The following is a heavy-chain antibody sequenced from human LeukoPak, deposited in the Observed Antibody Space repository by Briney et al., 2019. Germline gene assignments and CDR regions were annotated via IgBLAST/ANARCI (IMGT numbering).Heavy chain of an antibody. J-gene: IGHJ6*02. Sequence: SETLSPTCTVSGGSVSSGSYYWSWIRQPPGKGLEWIGYIYYSGSTNYNPSLKSRVTISVDTSKNQFSLKLSSVTAADTAVYYCAGESPAEQAWYYGMDVWGQGTTVTVSS. CDR3: AGESPAEQAWYYGMDV. D-gene: IGHD1-26*01. V-gene: IGHV4-61*01. CDR1: GGSVSSGSYY. CDR2: IYYSGST.